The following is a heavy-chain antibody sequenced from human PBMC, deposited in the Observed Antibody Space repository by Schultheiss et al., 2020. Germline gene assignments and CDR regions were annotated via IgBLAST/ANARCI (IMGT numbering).Heavy chain of an antibody. CDR2: INHSGST. V-gene: IGHV4-34*01. CDR3: AIVTRRRSGSYAYFDL. CDR1: GGSFSGYY. D-gene: IGHD3-10*01. Sequence: SQTLSLTCAVYGGSFSGYYWSWIRQPPGKGLEWIGEINHSGSTNYNPSLKSRVTISVDTSKNQFSLKLSSVTAADTAVYYCAIVTRRRSGSYAYFDLWGRGTLVTVSS. J-gene: IGHJ2*01.